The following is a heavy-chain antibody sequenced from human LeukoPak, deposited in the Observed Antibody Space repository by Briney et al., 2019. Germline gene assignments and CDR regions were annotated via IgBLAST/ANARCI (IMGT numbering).Heavy chain of an antibody. CDR1: GGSISSGGYS. Sequence: SETLSLTCAVSGGSISSGGYSWSWIRQPPGKGLEWIGYIYHSGSTYYNPSLKSRVIISVDTSKNQFSLKLSSVAAADTAVYYCARDYGDYFDYWGQGTLATVSS. V-gene: IGHV4-30-2*01. CDR3: ARDYGDYFDY. D-gene: IGHD4-17*01. CDR2: IYHSGST. J-gene: IGHJ4*02.